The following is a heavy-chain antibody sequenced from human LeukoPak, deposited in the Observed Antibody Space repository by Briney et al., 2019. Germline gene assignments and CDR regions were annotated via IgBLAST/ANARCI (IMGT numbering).Heavy chain of an antibody. J-gene: IGHJ6*02. CDR1: GFTFDDYA. D-gene: IGHD3-3*01. Sequence: GGSLRLSCAASGFTFDDYAMSWVRQAPGKGLEWDPAISGSGGSTYYADCVKGRFTISRDNSKNTLYLQMNSLRAEDTAVYYCTKAVGDTAFGVVTMGRGMDVWGQGTTVTVSS. CDR2: ISGSGGST. V-gene: IGHV3-23*01. CDR3: TKAVGDTAFGVVTMGRGMDV.